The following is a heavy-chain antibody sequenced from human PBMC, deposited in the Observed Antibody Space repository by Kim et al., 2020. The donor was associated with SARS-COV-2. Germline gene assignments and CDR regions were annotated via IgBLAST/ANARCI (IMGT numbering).Heavy chain of an antibody. J-gene: IGHJ5*02. Sequence: SETLSLTCTVSGGSISSSSYYWGWIRQPPGKGLEWIGSIYYSGSTYYNPSLKSRVTISVDTSKNQFSLKLSSVTAADTAVYYCARVERITMIVVVNQEYNWFAPWGQGTLVTVSS. CDR1: GGSISSSSYY. CDR3: ARVERITMIVVVNQEYNWFAP. D-gene: IGHD3-22*01. CDR2: IYYSGST. V-gene: IGHV4-39*07.